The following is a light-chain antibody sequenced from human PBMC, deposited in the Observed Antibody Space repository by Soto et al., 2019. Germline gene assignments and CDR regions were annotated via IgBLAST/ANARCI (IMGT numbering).Light chain of an antibody. J-gene: IGKJ5*01. CDR3: MQSAQLPPT. CDR1: QSLLHSNGNHY. Sequence: DIVMTQSPLSLPFTPGEPASISCRSSQSLLHSNGNHYLEWYFQKPGQSPQLLIYEVSTRVSGVPDRFSGSGSGTDFTLEISRVETDDVGIYYCMQSAQLPPTFGQGTRLENK. V-gene: IGKV2D-29*02. CDR2: EVS.